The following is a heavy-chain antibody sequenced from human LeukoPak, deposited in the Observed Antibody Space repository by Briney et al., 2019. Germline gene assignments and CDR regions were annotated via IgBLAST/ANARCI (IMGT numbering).Heavy chain of an antibody. CDR1: GFTFSSYW. CDR2: IRESGEST. D-gene: IGHD3-10*01. V-gene: IGHV3-23*01. J-gene: IGHJ4*01. CDR3: ALTDGSGSYWLY. Sequence: GGSLRLSCAASGFTFSSYWMHWVRQAPGKGLEWVSAIRESGESTYYADSVKGRFTISRVNSRNMLYLQMSSLRAEDTAVYYCALTDGSGSYWLYWGQGTLVTVSA.